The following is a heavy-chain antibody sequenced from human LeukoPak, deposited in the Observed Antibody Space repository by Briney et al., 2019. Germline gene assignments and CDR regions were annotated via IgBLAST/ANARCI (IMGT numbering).Heavy chain of an antibody. D-gene: IGHD3-16*01. CDR3: ARGPVMGY. V-gene: IGHV3-30*03. CDR2: ISYDGSNK. J-gene: IGHJ4*02. Sequence: GGSLRLSCAASGFTFSSYSMNWVRQAPGKGLEWVAVISYDGSNKYYADSVKGRFTISRDNSKNTLYLQMNSLRAEDTAVYYCARGPVMGYWGQGTLVTVSS. CDR1: GFTFSSYS.